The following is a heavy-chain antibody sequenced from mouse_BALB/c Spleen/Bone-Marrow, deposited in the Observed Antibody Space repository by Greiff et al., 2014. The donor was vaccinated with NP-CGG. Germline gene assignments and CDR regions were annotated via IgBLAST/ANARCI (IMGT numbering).Heavy chain of an antibody. D-gene: IGHD1-1*01. Sequence: EVKLVESGGGLVQPGGSMKLSCVASGFTFSNYWMNWVRQSPEKGLEWVAEIKLKSNNYATHYAESVKGRFTISRDDSKSSVYLQMNNLRGEDTGIYYCTRGPQFVTTAVPTGIFDYWGQGTTLTVSS. J-gene: IGHJ2*01. CDR2: IKLKSNNYAT. CDR3: TRGPQFVTTAVPTGIFDY. V-gene: IGHV6-6*02. CDR1: GFTFSNYW.